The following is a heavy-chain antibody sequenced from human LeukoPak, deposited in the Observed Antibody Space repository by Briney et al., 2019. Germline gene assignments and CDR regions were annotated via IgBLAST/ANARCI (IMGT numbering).Heavy chain of an antibody. CDR1: GYTFTSYD. J-gene: IGHJ6*03. V-gene: IGHV1-8*01. CDR2: MNPNSGNT. D-gene: IGHD3-9*01. Sequence: ASVTVSCKASGYTFTSYDINWVRQATGQGLEWMGWMNPNSGNTGYAQKFQGRVTMTRNTSISTAYMELSSLRSEDTAVYYCARGNDFDWLYYYYYYMGVWGKGTTVTISS. CDR3: ARGNDFDWLYYYYYYMGV.